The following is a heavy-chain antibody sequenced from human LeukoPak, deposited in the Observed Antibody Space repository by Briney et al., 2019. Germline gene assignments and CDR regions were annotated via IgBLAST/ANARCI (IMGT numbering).Heavy chain of an antibody. Sequence: GGSLRLSCAASGFTFSTHGMHWVRQAPGKGLEWVAFTRYDGSNKYYADSVKGRFTISRDNSKDTLYLQMNSLRAEDTAVYFCAKDKDPWKSTSISDFEYWGQGTLVTVSS. V-gene: IGHV3-30*02. D-gene: IGHD1-1*01. CDR2: TRYDGSNK. J-gene: IGHJ4*02. CDR1: GFTFSTHG. CDR3: AKDKDPWKSTSISDFEY.